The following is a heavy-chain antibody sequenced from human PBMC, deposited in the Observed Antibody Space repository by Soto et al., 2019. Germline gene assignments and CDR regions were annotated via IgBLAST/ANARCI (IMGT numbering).Heavy chain of an antibody. V-gene: IGHV3-11*06. CDR1: GFTFSDYY. CDR3: AREYRGSSPPGFDP. J-gene: IGHJ5*02. Sequence: PGGSLRLSCAASGFTFSDYYMSWIRQAPGKGLEWVSYISSSSSYTNYADSVKGRFTISRDNAKNSLYLQMNSLRAEDTAVYYCAREYRGSSPPGFDPWGQGTLVTVSS. D-gene: IGHD1-26*01. CDR2: ISSSSSYT.